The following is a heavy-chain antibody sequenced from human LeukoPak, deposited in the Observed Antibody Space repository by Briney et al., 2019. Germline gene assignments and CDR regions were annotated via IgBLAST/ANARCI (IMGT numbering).Heavy chain of an antibody. CDR2: ISSSSSYI. J-gene: IGHJ5*02. CDR3: AREYYYDSSGYPNWFDP. V-gene: IGHV3-21*01. CDR1: GFTFSSYS. Sequence: GGSLRLSCAAYGFTFSSYSMNWVRQAPGKGLEWVSSISSSSSYIYYADSVKGRFSISRDNAKNPLYLQMNSLRAEDTAVYYCAREYYYDSSGYPNWFDPWVQGTLVTVSS. D-gene: IGHD3-22*01.